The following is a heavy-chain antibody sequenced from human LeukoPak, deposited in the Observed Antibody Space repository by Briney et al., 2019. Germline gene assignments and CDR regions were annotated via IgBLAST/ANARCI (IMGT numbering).Heavy chain of an antibody. Sequence: PGGSLRLSCAASGFTFSTYWMTWVRQAPGKGLEWVANINQGGSETYYVDSVKGRFTISRDNSKNTLYLQMNSLRAEDTAVYYCARGDDYYDSSGDAFDIWGQGTMVTVSS. CDR2: INQGGSET. CDR1: GFTFSTYW. V-gene: IGHV3-7*01. CDR3: ARGDDYYDSSGDAFDI. J-gene: IGHJ3*02. D-gene: IGHD3-22*01.